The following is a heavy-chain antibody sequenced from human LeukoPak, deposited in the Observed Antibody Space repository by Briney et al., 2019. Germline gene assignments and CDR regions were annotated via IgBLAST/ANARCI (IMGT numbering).Heavy chain of an antibody. Sequence: GGSLRLSCAASGFTFSSYWMSWVRQAPGKGLEWVANIKQDGSERYYVDSVKGRFTISRDNVKNSLYLQMNSLRAEDTAVYYCARLPDDYGDYKYFQHWGQGTLVTVSS. CDR2: IKQDGSER. J-gene: IGHJ1*01. CDR3: ARLPDDYGDYKYFQH. CDR1: GFTFSSYW. V-gene: IGHV3-7*01. D-gene: IGHD4-17*01.